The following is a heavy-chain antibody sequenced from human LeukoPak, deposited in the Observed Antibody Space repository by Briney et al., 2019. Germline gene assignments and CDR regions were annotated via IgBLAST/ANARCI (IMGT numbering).Heavy chain of an antibody. CDR3: ARDPLGLTPGY. Sequence: PSETLSLTCTVSGGSISSGDCYWSWIRQPPGKGLEWIGYIYYSGSTYYNPSLKSRVTISVDTSKNQFSLKLSSVTAADTAVYYCARDPLGLTPGYWGQGTLVTVSS. CDR2: IYYSGST. J-gene: IGHJ4*02. CDR1: GGSISSGDCY. D-gene: IGHD3/OR15-3a*01. V-gene: IGHV4-30-4*01.